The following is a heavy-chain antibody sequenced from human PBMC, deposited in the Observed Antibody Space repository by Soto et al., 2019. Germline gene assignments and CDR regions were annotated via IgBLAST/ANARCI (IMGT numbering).Heavy chain of an antibody. CDR2: INPKSGGT. J-gene: IGHJ6*02. CDR1: GYSFTDYH. Sequence: GASVKGSCKASGYSFTDYHIHSVRQAPGQGLEWLGRINPKSGGTSTAQKFQGWVTMTTDTSISTASMELTRLTSDDTAIYYCARGDSTDCSNGVCSFFYNHDMDVWGQGSTVTVSS. V-gene: IGHV1-2*04. D-gene: IGHD2-8*01. CDR3: ARGDSTDCSNGVCSFFYNHDMDV.